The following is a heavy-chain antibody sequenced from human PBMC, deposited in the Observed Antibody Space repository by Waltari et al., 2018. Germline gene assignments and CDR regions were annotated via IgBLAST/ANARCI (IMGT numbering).Heavy chain of an antibody. CDR3: ARSCGDTSCPLDFDY. CDR2: IYSGGST. CDR1: GFTFSSYA. J-gene: IGHJ4*02. V-gene: IGHV3-23*03. D-gene: IGHD2-2*01. Sequence: EVQLLESGGGLVQPGGSLRLSCAASGFTFSSYAMSWVRQAPGKGLEWVSVIYSGGSTYYADSVKGRFTISRDNSKNTLYLQMNSLRAEDTAVYYCARSCGDTSCPLDFDYWGQGTLVTVSS.